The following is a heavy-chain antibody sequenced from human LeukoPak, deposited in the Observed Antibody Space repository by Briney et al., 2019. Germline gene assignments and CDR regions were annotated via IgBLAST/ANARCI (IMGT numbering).Heavy chain of an antibody. Sequence: SETLSLTCTVSGGSISSGDYYWSWIRQPPGKGLEWVGYIYYSGSTNYNPSLKSRVTISVDTSKNQFSLKLSSVTAADTAVYYCARDGRGYLRWGQGTLVTVSS. CDR3: ARDGRGYLR. V-gene: IGHV4-30-4*01. CDR1: GGSISSGDYY. D-gene: IGHD1-1*01. CDR2: IYYSGST. J-gene: IGHJ4*02.